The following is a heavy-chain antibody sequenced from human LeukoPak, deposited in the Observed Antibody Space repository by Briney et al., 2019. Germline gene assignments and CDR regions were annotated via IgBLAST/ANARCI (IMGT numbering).Heavy chain of an antibody. CDR2: ISSSGSTI. V-gene: IGHV3-11*04. CDR3: ARVRRYDFWSGYYADY. CDR1: GFTFSDYY. J-gene: IGHJ4*02. Sequence: GRSLRLSCAASGFTFSDYYMSWIRQAPGKGLEWVSYISSSGSTIYYADSVKGRFTISRDNAKNSLYLQMNSLRAEDTAVYYCARVRRYDFWSGYYADYWGQGTLVTVSS. D-gene: IGHD3-3*01.